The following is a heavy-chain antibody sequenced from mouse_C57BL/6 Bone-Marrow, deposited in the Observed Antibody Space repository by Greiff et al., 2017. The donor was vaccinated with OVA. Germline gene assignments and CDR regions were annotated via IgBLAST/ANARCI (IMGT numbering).Heavy chain of an antibody. Sequence: LVESGPELVKPGASVKLSCKASGYTFTDYYINWVKQRPGQGLEWIGWIFPGSGSTYYNEKFKGKATLTVDKSSSTAYMLLSSLTSEDSAVYFCARGVYSNYFYYYAMDYWGQGTSVTVSS. V-gene: IGHV1-75*01. J-gene: IGHJ4*01. D-gene: IGHD2-5*01. CDR3: ARGVYSNYFYYYAMDY. CDR1: GYTFTDYY. CDR2: IFPGSGST.